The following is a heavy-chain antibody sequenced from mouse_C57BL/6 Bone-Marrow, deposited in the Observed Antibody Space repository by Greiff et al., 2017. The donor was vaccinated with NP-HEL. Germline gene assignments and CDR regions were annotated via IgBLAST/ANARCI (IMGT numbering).Heavy chain of an antibody. J-gene: IGHJ4*01. CDR1: GFNIKDDY. V-gene: IGHV14-4*01. CDR3: TTDYYGSSYYAMDY. Sequence: EVQLVESGAELVRPGASVKLSCTASGFNIKDDYMHWVKQRPEQGLEWIGWIDPENGDTEYASKFQGKATITADTYSNTAYLQLSSLTSEDTAVYYCTTDYYGSSYYAMDYWGQGTSVTVSS. CDR2: IDPENGDT. D-gene: IGHD1-1*01.